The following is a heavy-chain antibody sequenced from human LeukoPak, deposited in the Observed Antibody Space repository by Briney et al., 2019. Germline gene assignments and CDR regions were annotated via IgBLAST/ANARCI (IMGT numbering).Heavy chain of an antibody. CDR2: INHSGST. J-gene: IGHJ4*02. D-gene: IGHD2-2*01. CDR1: GGSFRGYY. V-gene: IGHV4-34*01. Sequence: KPSETLSLTCAVYGGSFRGYYWSWIRQPPGKGLEWIGEINHSGSTNYNPSLKSRVTISVDTSKNQFSLKLSSVTAADTAVYYCARLGYCSSTSCYGYYFDYWGQGTLVTVSS. CDR3: ARLGYCSSTSCYGYYFDY.